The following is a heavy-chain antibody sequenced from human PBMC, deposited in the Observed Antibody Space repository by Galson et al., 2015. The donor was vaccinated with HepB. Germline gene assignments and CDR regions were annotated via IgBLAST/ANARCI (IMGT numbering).Heavy chain of an antibody. CDR2: ISGSSDYT. Sequence: SLRLSCAASGFTFSSYAMSWVRQAPGKGLEWVSGISGSSDYTHYADSVKGRFTISRDNSKNTLYLQMNSLRAEDTAVYYCARDGVHYDYVWGSYRHTYFDYWGQGTLVTVSS. CDR1: GFTFSSYA. CDR3: ARDGVHYDYVWGSYRHTYFDY. J-gene: IGHJ4*02. D-gene: IGHD3-16*02. V-gene: IGHV3-23*01.